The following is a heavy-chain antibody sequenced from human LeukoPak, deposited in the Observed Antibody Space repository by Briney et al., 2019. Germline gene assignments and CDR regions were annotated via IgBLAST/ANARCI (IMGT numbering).Heavy chain of an antibody. CDR3: ARGGPIAVASYFDF. D-gene: IGHD6-19*01. V-gene: IGHV3-43*02. CDR1: GFTFDGYA. CDR2: ITADGSRS. J-gene: IGHJ4*02. Sequence: GGSLRLSCAASGFTFDGYAMQWVRQAPGKGLEWVSLITADGSRSYYADSVKGRFTISRDNNKNSLYLQMNSLRTEDTAFYYCARGGPIAVASYFDFWGQGALVTVSS.